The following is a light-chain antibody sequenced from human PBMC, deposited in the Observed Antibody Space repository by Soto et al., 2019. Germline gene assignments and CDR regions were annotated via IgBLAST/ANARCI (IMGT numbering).Light chain of an antibody. J-gene: IGKJ1*01. V-gene: IGKV1-39*01. CDR3: QQCSATPLT. CDR2: AAS. CDR1: QSISNS. Sequence: DIQMAQSPSSLSASVGDRVTITCRASQSISNSLNWYQQKPGKAPQLLIYAASSLQIGEPSRFSGSGYGTDFTLIISSLHTEDFGTYCCQQCSATPLTFGQGTKVEI.